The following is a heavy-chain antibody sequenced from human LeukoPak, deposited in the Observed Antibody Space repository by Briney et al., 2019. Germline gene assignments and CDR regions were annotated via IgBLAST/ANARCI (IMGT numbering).Heavy chain of an antibody. J-gene: IGHJ4*02. CDR3: ARDQEAFDY. CDR2: IYPRDGST. V-gene: IGHV1-46*01. CDR1: GYSFTSNY. Sequence: ASVKVSCKASGYSFTSNYIHWVRQAPGQGLEWMGMIYPRDGSTSYAQKFQGRVTVTRDTSTSTVQMELSGLRSEDTAVYYCARDQEAFDYWGQGTLVTVSS.